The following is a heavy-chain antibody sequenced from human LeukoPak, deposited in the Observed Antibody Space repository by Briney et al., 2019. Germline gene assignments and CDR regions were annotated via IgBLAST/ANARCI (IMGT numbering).Heavy chain of an antibody. J-gene: IGHJ5*02. CDR3: ARAYSDESSGSNWFDP. CDR1: GYNFNSYD. V-gene: IGHV1-8*02. Sequence: GSSVKVSCKASGYNFNSYDINWVRQAPGQGLEWMGWLNPNSGNTGYAQKFQGRVTMTTDTSISTAYMEITTLTSEDTAVYYCARAYSDESSGSNWFDPWGQGTLVTVSS. CDR2: LNPNSGNT. D-gene: IGHD3-22*01.